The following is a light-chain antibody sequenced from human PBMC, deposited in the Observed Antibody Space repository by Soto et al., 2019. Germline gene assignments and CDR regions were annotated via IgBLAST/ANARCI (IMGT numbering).Light chain of an antibody. CDR2: EVS. Sequence: QSALTQPASVSGSPGQSITISCTGTSSDVGGYTYDSWYQQHPGKAPNLIFYEVSNRPSGVSSRFCGSKSGNTASLTISGLQAEDEADYYCNSYTSKSTGVFGTGTKLTVL. CDR1: SSDVGGYTY. V-gene: IGLV2-14*01. J-gene: IGLJ1*01. CDR3: NSYTSKSTGV.